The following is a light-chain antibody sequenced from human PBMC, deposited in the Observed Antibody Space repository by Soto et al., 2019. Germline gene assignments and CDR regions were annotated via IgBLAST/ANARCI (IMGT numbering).Light chain of an antibody. Sequence: EIVLTQSPATLSVSPGERATLSCRASQSVSSKLAWDQQRPGQSPRLLIYGASTRATDIPARFSGSVSGTEFTLTISSLQSEDFAVYYCQQYKDWFSITFGQGTRLEIK. J-gene: IGKJ5*01. V-gene: IGKV3-15*01. CDR3: QQYKDWFSIT. CDR2: GAS. CDR1: QSVSSK.